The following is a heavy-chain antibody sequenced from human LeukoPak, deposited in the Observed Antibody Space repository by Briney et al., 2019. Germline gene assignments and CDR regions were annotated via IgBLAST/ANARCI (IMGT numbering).Heavy chain of an antibody. Sequence: SETLSLTCTVSGGSISSYYWSWIRQPPGKGLEWIGYIYYSGSTNYNPSLKSRVTISVDTSKNQFSLKLSSVTAADTAVYYCARAVFDRGATFDYWGQGTLVTVSS. CDR2: IYYSGST. CDR1: GGSISSYY. J-gene: IGHJ4*02. CDR3: ARAVFDRGATFDY. V-gene: IGHV4-59*08. D-gene: IGHD1-26*01.